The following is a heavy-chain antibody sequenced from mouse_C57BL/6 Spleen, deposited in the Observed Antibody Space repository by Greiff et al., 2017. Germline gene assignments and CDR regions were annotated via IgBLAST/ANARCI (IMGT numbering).Heavy chain of an antibody. D-gene: IGHD1-1*01. V-gene: IGHV1-39*01. Sequence: VQLKESGPELVKPGASVKISCKASGYSFTDYNLNWVKPSNGKSLEWIGVINPNYGPTSYNQKFKGKATLTVDQSSCTAYMQLNSLTSEDSAVYYCARRDYGSSLDYWGQGTTLTVAA. CDR3: ARRDYGSSLDY. CDR2: INPNYGPT. CDR1: GYSFTDYN. J-gene: IGHJ2*01.